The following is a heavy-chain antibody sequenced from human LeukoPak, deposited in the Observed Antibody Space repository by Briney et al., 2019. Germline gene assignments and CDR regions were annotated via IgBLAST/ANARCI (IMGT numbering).Heavy chain of an antibody. J-gene: IGHJ6*04. Sequence: GGSLRLSCAASGFTFTTYSMTWVRQAPGKGLEWVSYISSSGSTIYYADSVKGRFTISRDNAKNSLYLQMNSLRAEDTAVYYCAELGITMIGGVWGKGTTVTISS. CDR3: AELGITMIGGV. D-gene: IGHD3-10*02. V-gene: IGHV3-48*04. CDR1: GFTFTTYS. CDR2: ISSSGSTI.